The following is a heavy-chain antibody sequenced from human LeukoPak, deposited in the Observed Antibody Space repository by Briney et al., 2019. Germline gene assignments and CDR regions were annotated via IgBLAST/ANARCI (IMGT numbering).Heavy chain of an antibody. D-gene: IGHD4-23*01. CDR1: GGTFSSYA. Sequence: SVKVSCKASGGTFSSYAISWVRQAPGQGLEWMGGIIPIFGTANYAQKFQGRVTITADESTSTAYMELSSLRSEDTAVYYCARDRTTVVTPGYYYYGMDVWGQGTTVTVSS. CDR3: ARDRTTVVTPGYYYYGMDV. J-gene: IGHJ6*02. CDR2: IIPIFGTA. V-gene: IGHV1-69*13.